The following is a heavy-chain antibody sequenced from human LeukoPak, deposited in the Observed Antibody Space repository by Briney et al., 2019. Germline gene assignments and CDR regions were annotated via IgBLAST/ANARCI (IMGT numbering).Heavy chain of an antibody. V-gene: IGHV1-18*01. CDR3: ARDSYGDYAFYY. D-gene: IGHD4-17*01. CDR1: GYTFTSCG. CDR2: ISAYNGNT. J-gene: IGHJ4*02. Sequence: ASVKVSCKASGYTFTSCGISWVRQAPGQGLEWMGWISAYNGNTNYAQKLQGRVTMTTDTSTSTAYMELRSLRSDDTAVYYCARDSYGDYAFYYWGQGTLVTVSS.